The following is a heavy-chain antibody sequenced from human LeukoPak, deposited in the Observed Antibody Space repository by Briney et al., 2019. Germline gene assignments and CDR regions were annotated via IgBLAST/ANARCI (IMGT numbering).Heavy chain of an antibody. J-gene: IGHJ4*02. V-gene: IGHV1-18*04. Sequence: ASVKVSCKAPGYTFTSYGISWARQAPGQGLEWMGWISAYNGNTNYAQKLQGRVTMTTDTSTSTAYMELRSLRSDDTAVYYCAREPYCSSTSCPPADYWGQGTLVTVSS. CDR2: ISAYNGNT. CDR3: AREPYCSSTSCPPADY. D-gene: IGHD2-2*01. CDR1: GYTFTSYG.